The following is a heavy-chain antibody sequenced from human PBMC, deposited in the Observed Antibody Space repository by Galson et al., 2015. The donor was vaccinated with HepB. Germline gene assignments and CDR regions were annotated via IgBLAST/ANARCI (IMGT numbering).Heavy chain of an antibody. D-gene: IGHD6-6*01. CDR3: ARVGGSGSSSGIDY. J-gene: IGHJ4*02. Sequence: SVTVSCKASGSTFTSYYIHWVRQAPGQGLEWMGIMNPSSGNTSYAQKFQGRVTMTRNTSTSTVYMELSSLRSEDTAVYYCARVGGSGSSSGIDYWGQGTLVTVSS. CDR1: GSTFTSYY. V-gene: IGHV1-46*01. CDR2: MNPSSGNT.